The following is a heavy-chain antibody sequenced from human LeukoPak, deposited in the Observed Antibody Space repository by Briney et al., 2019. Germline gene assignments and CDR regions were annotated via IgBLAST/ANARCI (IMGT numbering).Heavy chain of an antibody. V-gene: IGHV4-34*01. CDR3: ARVKPIAAGGD. Sequence: SETLSLTCTVSGGSISSYYWSWIRQPPGKGLEWIGEINHSGSTNYNPSLKSRVTISVDTSKNQFSLKLSSVTAADTAVYYCARVKPIAAGGDWGQGTLVTVSS. CDR1: GGSISSYY. CDR2: INHSGST. J-gene: IGHJ4*02. D-gene: IGHD6-13*01.